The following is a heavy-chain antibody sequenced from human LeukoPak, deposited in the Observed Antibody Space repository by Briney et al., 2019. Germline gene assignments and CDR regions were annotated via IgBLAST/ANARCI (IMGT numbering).Heavy chain of an antibody. V-gene: IGHV5-51*01. CDR2: IYPGDSDA. Sequence: GESLKISCKGSGYSFTSYWIGWVRQMPGKGLELMGTIYPGDSDARYSPSFQGQVTISVDKSISTAYLQWSSLKASDTAMYYCARRGRYCSSTTCYFSYWGQGTLVTVSS. CDR1: GYSFTSYW. J-gene: IGHJ4*02. D-gene: IGHD2-2*01. CDR3: ARRGRYCSSTTCYFSY.